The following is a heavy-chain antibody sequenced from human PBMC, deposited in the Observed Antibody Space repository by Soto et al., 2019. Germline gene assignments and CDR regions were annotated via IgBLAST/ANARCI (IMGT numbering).Heavy chain of an antibody. CDR3: ARVGGNESAAGFDP. CDR2: ISSSSSYT. D-gene: IGHD2-15*01. Sequence: PVGSLRLSCAASGFTFSDYYMSWIRQAPGKGLEWVSYISSSSSYTNYADSVKGRFTISRDNAKNSLYLQMNSLRAEDTAVYYCARVGGNESAAGFDPWGQGTLVTVSS. J-gene: IGHJ5*02. CDR1: GFTFSDYY. V-gene: IGHV3-11*06.